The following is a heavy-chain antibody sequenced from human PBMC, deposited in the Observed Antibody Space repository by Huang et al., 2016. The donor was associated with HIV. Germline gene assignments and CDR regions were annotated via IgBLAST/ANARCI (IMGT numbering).Heavy chain of an antibody. J-gene: IGHJ4*02. CDR3: ARDPRIQSWLNFFDY. CDR2: IKSEGSST. V-gene: IGHV3-74*01. CDR1: GFCIRSYW. Sequence: EVQLVESGGGLVQPGGSLRLSCAASGFCIRSYWMHWVRQGPGKGLGGGARIKSEGSSTSYADSVKGRFTISRDNAKNTLYLQMNSLRAEDTAVYYCARDPRIQSWLNFFDYWGQGTLVSVSS. D-gene: IGHD3-22*01.